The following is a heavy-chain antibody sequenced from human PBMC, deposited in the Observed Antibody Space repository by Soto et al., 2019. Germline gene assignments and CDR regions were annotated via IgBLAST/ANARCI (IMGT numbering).Heavy chain of an antibody. CDR2: IKQAGSEK. CDR3: AREKLANGYFDY. V-gene: IGHV3-7*01. CDR1: GFTFSAYW. J-gene: IGHJ4*02. Sequence: VQLVESGGGLVQTGGSLRLSCAASGFTFSAYWMSWVRQAPGKGLEWVANIKQAGSEKYYVDSVNGRFIISRYDAKNSLFLQVNSLRVEDTAVYYCAREKLANGYFDYWGQGTLVTVSS. D-gene: IGHD6-13*01.